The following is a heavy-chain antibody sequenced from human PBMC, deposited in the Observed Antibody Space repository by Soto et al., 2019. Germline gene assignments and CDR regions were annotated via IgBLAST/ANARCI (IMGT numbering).Heavy chain of an antibody. CDR1: GCSISNSYYY. CDR2: IHDSGST. V-gene: IGHV4-39*01. CDR3: ARRELGGSSVWYGQGAFDR. D-gene: IGHD6-19*01. Sequence: QLQLQESGPGLVKTSETLSVTCTVSGCSISNSYYYWGWIRQPPGKGLEWIVSIHDSGSTYYNPSLKSRATISVDMSKNQFSLRLSSVTAADTAVYYCARRELGGSSVWYGQGAFDRWGQGTLVTVSS. J-gene: IGHJ4*02.